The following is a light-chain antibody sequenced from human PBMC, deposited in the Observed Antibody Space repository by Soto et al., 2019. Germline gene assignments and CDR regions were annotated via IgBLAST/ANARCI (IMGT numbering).Light chain of an antibody. CDR1: QSVSSSY. CDR2: GAS. CDR3: QQYGSSPL. Sequence: EIVLTQSPGTLSLSPGERATLSCRASQSVSSSYLAWYQQKPGQAPRLLIYGASSRATGIPDRFSGSGSGTDFTLTISRLEPEDFAVYYCQQYGSSPLFRQGTKVDIK. J-gene: IGKJ1*01. V-gene: IGKV3-20*01.